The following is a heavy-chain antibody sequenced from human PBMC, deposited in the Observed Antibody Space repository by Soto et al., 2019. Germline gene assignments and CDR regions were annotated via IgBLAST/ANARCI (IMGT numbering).Heavy chain of an antibody. J-gene: IGHJ5*02. V-gene: IGHV4-39*01. Sequence: QLQLQESGPGLVKPSETLSLTCTVSGGSISGSGYYWGWLRQPPGKGLEWIGTIYYSGSTYSNSSLKSRVTISVDTSKNQFSLKLSSVTAADTAIYYCARRYGAFDPWGQGTLVTVSS. D-gene: IGHD4-17*01. CDR1: GGSISGSGYY. CDR3: ARRYGAFDP. CDR2: IYYSGST.